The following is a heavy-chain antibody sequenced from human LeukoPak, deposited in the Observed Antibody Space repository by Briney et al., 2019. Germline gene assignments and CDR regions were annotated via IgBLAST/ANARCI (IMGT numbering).Heavy chain of an antibody. D-gene: IGHD6-6*01. CDR2: ISWNSGSI. Sequence: GGSLRLSCAASGSTFEDYAMHWVRQAPGKGLEWVSGISWNSGSIGYADSVKGRFTISRDNAKNSLYLQMNSLRAEDMALYYCAKDMGISSSGYFDYWGQGTLVTVSS. J-gene: IGHJ4*02. V-gene: IGHV3-9*03. CDR3: AKDMGISSSGYFDY. CDR1: GSTFEDYA.